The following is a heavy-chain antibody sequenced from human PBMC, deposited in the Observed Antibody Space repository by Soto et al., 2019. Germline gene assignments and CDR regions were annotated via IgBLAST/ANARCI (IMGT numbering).Heavy chain of an antibody. D-gene: IGHD2-15*01. CDR2: IIPIFGTA. CDR1: GGTFRRYA. V-gene: IGHV1-69*01. CDR3: ARSQGGSSSLDIYYNYYYGMDV. Sequence: QVQLVQSGAVVKKPGSSVMVSCKAPGGTFRRYAISWVRQAPGQGLEWMGGIIPIFGTAKYAQKFQGRVTITADESTSTGYMELSSLRSEDTAVYYCARSQGGSSSLDIYYNYYYGMDVWGQGTTVTVSS. J-gene: IGHJ6*02.